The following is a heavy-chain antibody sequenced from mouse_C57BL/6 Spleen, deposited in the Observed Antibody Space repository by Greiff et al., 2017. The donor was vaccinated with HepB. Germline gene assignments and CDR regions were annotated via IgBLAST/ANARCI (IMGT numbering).Heavy chain of an antibody. CDR2: IDPSDSYT. D-gene: IGHD3-3*01. V-gene: IGHV1-69*01. CDR3: ARGGPYYAMDY. J-gene: IGHJ4*01. Sequence: QVQLQQPGAELVMPGASVKLSCKASGYTFTSYWMHWVKQRPGQGLEWIGEIDPSDSYTNYNQKFKGKSTLTVDKSSSTAYMQLSSRASEDSAVYYCARGGPYYAMDYWGQGTSVTVSS. CDR1: GYTFTSYW.